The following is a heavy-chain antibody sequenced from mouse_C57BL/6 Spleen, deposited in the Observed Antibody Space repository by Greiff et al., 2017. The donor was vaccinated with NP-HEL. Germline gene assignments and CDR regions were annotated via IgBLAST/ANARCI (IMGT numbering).Heavy chain of an antibody. Sequence: QVQLQQSGAELMKPGASVKLSCKATGYTFTGYWIEWVKQRPGHGLEWTGEILPGSGSTNDNEKFKGKATFTADTSSNTAYMQLSSLTTEDSAIYYCARRKHSNYEGYAMDYWGQGTSVTVSS. J-gene: IGHJ4*01. CDR3: ARRKHSNYEGYAMDY. CDR2: ILPGSGST. D-gene: IGHD2-5*01. V-gene: IGHV1-9*01. CDR1: GYTFTGYW.